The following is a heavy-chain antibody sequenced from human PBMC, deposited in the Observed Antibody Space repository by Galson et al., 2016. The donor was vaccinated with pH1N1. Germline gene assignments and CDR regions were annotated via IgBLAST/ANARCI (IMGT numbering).Heavy chain of an antibody. J-gene: IGHJ6*02. CDR1: GASLSGGGFY. D-gene: IGHD4-17*01. CDR3: AHGDHDVEGCHGVDV. Sequence: TLSLTCIVSGASLSGGGFYWSWIRQHPGQGLEWLGYIYNSGSAYLNPSLKSRLTISLDTSKSQVSLQLRTVTGADTAVYFCAHGDHDVEGCHGVDVWGQGTTVIV. CDR2: IYNSGSA. V-gene: IGHV4-31*03.